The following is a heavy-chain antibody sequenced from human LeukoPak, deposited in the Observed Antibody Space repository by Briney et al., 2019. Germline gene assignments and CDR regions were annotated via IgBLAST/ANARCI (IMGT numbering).Heavy chain of an antibody. CDR1: GFPFRSYA. CDR3: AKVDYWSPENYFDS. D-gene: IGHD1-1*01. V-gene: IGHV3-23*01. Sequence: GGSLRLSCVASGFPFRSYAMTWVRQTPGKGLESVSVITDDEDTYHADSVKGRFTISRDNSQNTVFLQMNSLRVEDTAVYYCAKVDYWSPENYFDSWGQGTLVTVSS. CDR2: ITDDEDT. J-gene: IGHJ4*02.